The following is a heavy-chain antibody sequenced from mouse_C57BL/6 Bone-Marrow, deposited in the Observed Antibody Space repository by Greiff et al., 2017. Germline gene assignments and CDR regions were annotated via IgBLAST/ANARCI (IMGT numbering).Heavy chain of an antibody. CDR2: INPNNGGT. CDR3: ARTNCDSDLDY. Sequence: EVQLQQSGPELVKPGASVKMSCKASGYTFTDYCMHWVKQRHGQSLEWIGDINPNNGGTRYNEKFKGKATLTVDKSSSTAYMELNSLTSEDSAVYYCARTNCDSDLDYWGQGTTLTVSS. V-gene: IGHV1-34*02. J-gene: IGHJ2*01. CDR1: GYTFTDYC. D-gene: IGHD4-1*01.